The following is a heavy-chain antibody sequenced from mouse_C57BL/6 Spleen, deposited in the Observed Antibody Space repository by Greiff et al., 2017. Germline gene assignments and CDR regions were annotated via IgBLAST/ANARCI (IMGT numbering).Heavy chain of an antibody. D-gene: IGHD1-1*01. J-gene: IGHJ4*01. Sequence: QVQLQQPGAELVKPGASVKLSCKASGYTFTSYWMHWVKQRPGQGLEWIGMIHPNSGSTNYNEKFKSKATLTVDKSSSTAYMQLSSLTSEDSAVYCCAREGSTTVVAPGYYAMDDWGQGTSVTVSS. CDR3: AREGSTTVVAPGYYAMDD. CDR1: GYTFTSYW. V-gene: IGHV1-64*01. CDR2: IHPNSGST.